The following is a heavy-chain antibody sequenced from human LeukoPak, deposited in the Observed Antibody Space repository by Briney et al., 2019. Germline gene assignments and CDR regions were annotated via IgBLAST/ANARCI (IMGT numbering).Heavy chain of an antibody. CDR2: INTNTGNP. J-gene: IGHJ1*01. V-gene: IGHV7-4-1*02. CDR1: GYTFTSYA. D-gene: IGHD3-22*01. Sequence: ASVKVSCTASGYTFTSYAMNWVRQAPEQGLEWMGWINTNTGNPTYAQGFTGRFVFSLDTSVSTAYLQISSLKAEDTAVYYCARSPYYDSSQTPEYFQHWGQGTLVTVSS. CDR3: ARSPYYDSSQTPEYFQH.